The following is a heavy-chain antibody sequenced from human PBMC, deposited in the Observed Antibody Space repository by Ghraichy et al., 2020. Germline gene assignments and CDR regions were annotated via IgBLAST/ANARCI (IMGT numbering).Heavy chain of an antibody. J-gene: IGHJ6*02. Sequence: GSLRLSCAASGFTFSSYSMNWVRQAPGKGLEWVSSISSSSNYIYYADSVRGRFTISRDNAKNSLYLQMNSLRAEDTAVYYCARDRGYDFWSGYPNPYGMDVWGQGTTVTVSS. CDR2: ISSSSNYI. D-gene: IGHD3-3*01. CDR1: GFTFSSYS. CDR3: ARDRGYDFWSGYPNPYGMDV. V-gene: IGHV3-21*01.